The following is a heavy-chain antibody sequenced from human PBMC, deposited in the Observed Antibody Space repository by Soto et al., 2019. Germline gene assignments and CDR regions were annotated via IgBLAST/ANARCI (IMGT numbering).Heavy chain of an antibody. J-gene: IGHJ3*02. Sequence: LSLTCTVSGGSISSYYWSWIRQPPGKGLEWIGYIYYSGSTNYNPSLKSRVTISVDTSKNQFSLKLSSVTAADTAVYYCARGRRYYCDSSGPGGAFDIWGQGTMVTVSS. V-gene: IGHV4-59*01. CDR2: IYYSGST. CDR1: GGSISSYY. D-gene: IGHD3-22*01. CDR3: ARGRRYYCDSSGPGGAFDI.